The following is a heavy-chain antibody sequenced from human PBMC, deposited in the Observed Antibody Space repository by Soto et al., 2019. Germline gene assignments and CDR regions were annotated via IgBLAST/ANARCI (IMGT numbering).Heavy chain of an antibody. Sequence: WGSLGLCCAAYGLTFSYYLLHWVRRAPGKGLEWVSSISGVRDYIRYADSVKGRFAISRDNAKTSLYLQMNSLTAEDTAVYYCAREGVHNYTEYYFDYWGQGTLVTVSS. J-gene: IGHJ4*02. CDR2: ISGVRDYI. CDR1: GLTFSYYL. CDR3: AREGVHNYTEYYFDY. V-gene: IGHV3-21*06. D-gene: IGHD3-10*01.